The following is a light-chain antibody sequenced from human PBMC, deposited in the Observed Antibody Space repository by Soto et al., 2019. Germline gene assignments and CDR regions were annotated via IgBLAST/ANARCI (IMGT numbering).Light chain of an antibody. CDR2: AAS. CDR3: QQDYDYPLT. CDR1: QNIKND. J-gene: IGKJ4*01. Sequence: AIQMTQSSSSLSASVGDRVTVTCRASQNIKNDLTWYQQRPGKAPKLLIFAASNLQSGVPSRFSGSGFGTDFTLTIIILLPEDFATYFCQQDYDYPLTFGGGTKVDIK. V-gene: IGKV1-6*01.